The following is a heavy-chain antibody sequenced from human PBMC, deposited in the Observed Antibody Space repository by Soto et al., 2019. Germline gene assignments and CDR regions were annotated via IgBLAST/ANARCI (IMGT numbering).Heavy chain of an antibody. CDR1: GYTFTSYG. D-gene: IGHD3-3*01. J-gene: IGHJ3*02. CDR2: ISAYNGNT. Sequence: ASVKVSCKAPGYTFTSYGISWVRQAPGQGLEWMGWISAYNGNTNYAQKLQGRVTMTTDTSTSTAYMELRSLRSDDTAVYYCARDKDFWSGYHDAFDIWGQGTMVTVSS. V-gene: IGHV1-18*01. CDR3: ARDKDFWSGYHDAFDI.